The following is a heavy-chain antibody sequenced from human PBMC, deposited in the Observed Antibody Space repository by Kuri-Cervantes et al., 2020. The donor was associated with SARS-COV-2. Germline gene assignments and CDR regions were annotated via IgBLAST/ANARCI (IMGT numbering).Heavy chain of an antibody. V-gene: IGHV3-7*01. CDR1: GFTFSNYW. J-gene: IGHJ6*03. CDR2: IKQDGSEK. D-gene: IGHD3-3*01. CDR3: AKDGKKYYDFWSRNYPNNAYHYYYMDV. Sequence: GESLKISCAASGFTFSNYWMSWVRQAPGKGLEWVANIKQDGSEKYYVDSVKGRFTISRDNSKNTLYLQMNGLRGEDTAVYYCAKDGKKYYDFWSRNYPNNAYHYYYMDVWGKGTTVTVSS.